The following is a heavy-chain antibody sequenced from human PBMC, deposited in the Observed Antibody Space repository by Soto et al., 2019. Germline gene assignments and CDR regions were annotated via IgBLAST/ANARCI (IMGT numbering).Heavy chain of an antibody. D-gene: IGHD2-21*02. J-gene: IGHJ4*02. V-gene: IGHV4-39*01. CDR1: GGSVSSADYY. CDR2: IYYSGRT. Sequence: SETLSLTCTVSGGSVSSADYYWNWIRQPPGKGLEWIGSIYYSGRTYNNPSLRSRVSMSIDTSKDQFSLKLKSVTAADTALYFCARQRTSVVTQAYFDVWGPGSLVTVSS. CDR3: ARQRTSVVTQAYFDV.